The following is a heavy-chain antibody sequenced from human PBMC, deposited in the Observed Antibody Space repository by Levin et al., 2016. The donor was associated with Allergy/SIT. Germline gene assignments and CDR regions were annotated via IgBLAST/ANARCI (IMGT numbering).Heavy chain of an antibody. CDR3: ARGNTDTSVVLYYDRSGG. CDR2: ISSSGSTI. CDR1: GFTFSDYY. J-gene: IGHJ4*02. Sequence: GESLKISCEASGFTFSDYYMSWIRQAPGKGLEWVSYISSSGSTIYYADSVKGRFTVSRDNAENSLYLQMNSLRAEDTAVYYCARGNTDTSVVLYYDRSGGWGQGTLVTVSS. V-gene: IGHV3-11*01. D-gene: IGHD3-22*01.